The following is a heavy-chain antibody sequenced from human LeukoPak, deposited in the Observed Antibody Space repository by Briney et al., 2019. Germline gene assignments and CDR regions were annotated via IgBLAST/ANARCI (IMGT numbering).Heavy chain of an antibody. CDR3: ARDSIAAADPYYFDY. V-gene: IGHV3-21*01. Sequence: GGSLRLSCAASGFTFSSYAMNWVRQAPGKGLEWVSSISSSSSYIYYADSVKGRFTISRDNAKNSLYLQMNSLRAEDTAVYYCARDSIAAADPYYFDYWGQGTPVTVSS. D-gene: IGHD6-13*01. J-gene: IGHJ4*02. CDR1: GFTFSSYA. CDR2: ISSSSSYI.